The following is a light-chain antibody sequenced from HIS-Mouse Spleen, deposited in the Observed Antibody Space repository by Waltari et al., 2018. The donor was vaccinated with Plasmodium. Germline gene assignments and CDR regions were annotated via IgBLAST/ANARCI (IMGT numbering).Light chain of an antibody. CDR3: QQSYSTWT. CDR2: AAS. CDR1: QNISNY. J-gene: IGKJ1*01. V-gene: IGKV1-39*01. Sequence: DIQMTQSPSSLSASVGDRVTITCRASQNISNYLNWYQQKPGKAPKFLIYAASTLQSGVPSSVSGSGSGTDFTLTISSLQPEDFATYYCQQSYSTWTFGQGTKVEIK.